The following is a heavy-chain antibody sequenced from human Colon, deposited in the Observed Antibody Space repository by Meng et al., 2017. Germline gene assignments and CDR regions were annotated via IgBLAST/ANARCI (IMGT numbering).Heavy chain of an antibody. CDR1: GGTFSTYA. D-gene: IGHD3-10*01. Sequence: SVKVSCKASGGTFSTYAISWVRQAPGQGLEWLGGIIPIFGTPKYAQKFQGRVTITADESMSTVYMEVNSLRSEDTAVYYCASKVYYGSGSYTIGYYFYGMDVWGQGTTVTVSS. J-gene: IGHJ6*02. CDR2: IIPIFGTP. V-gene: IGHV1-69*13. CDR3: ASKVYYGSGSYTIGYYFYGMDV.